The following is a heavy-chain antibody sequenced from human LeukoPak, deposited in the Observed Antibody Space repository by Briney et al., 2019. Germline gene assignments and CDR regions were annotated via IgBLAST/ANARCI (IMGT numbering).Heavy chain of an antibody. Sequence: ASVKVSCKASGYTFTGYYMHWVRQAPGQGLEWMGWINPNSGGTNYAQKFQGRVTMTRDTSISTAYMELSRLRSDDTAVYYCARDHRRAIMTTVILYYYYYMDVWGKGTTVTVSS. J-gene: IGHJ6*03. CDR2: INPNSGGT. CDR1: GYTFTGYY. D-gene: IGHD4-11*01. CDR3: ARDHRRAIMTTVILYYYYYMDV. V-gene: IGHV1-2*02.